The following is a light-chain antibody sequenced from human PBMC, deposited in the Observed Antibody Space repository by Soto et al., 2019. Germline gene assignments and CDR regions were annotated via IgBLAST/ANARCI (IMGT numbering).Light chain of an antibody. CDR2: EVT. CDR1: SSDVGTYNY. V-gene: IGLV2-8*01. J-gene: IGLJ1*01. Sequence: QSALTLPPSASGSPGQSVTISCTGASSDVGTYNYVSWYQQHPGKAPKLMIYEVTKRPSGVPDRFSGSKSGNTASLTVSGLQADDEAEYYCSSYAGSNIFVLGSGTKVTVL. CDR3: SSYAGSNIFV.